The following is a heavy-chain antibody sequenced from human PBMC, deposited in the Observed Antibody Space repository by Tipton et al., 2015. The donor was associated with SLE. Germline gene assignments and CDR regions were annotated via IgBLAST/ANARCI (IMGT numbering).Heavy chain of an antibody. CDR2: IKEDGSEK. V-gene: IGHV3-7*03. Sequence: GSLRLSCAASGFTFSSYWMSWVRQAPGKGLEWLANIKEDGSEKYYVDSVKGRFTISRDNSKNSLHLQMNSLTTEDTALYYCANLATIGCYWGQGTLVTVSS. CDR1: GFTFSSYW. J-gene: IGHJ4*02. D-gene: IGHD5-24*01. CDR3: ANLATIGCY.